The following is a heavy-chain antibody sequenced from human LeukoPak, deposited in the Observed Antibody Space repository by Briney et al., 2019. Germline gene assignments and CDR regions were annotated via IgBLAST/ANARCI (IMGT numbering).Heavy chain of an antibody. CDR2: IYYSGST. CDR3: ARLPTVTTYYYYYGMDV. CDR1: GGSISSYY. J-gene: IGHJ6*02. Sequence: SETLSLTCTVSGGSISSYYWSWTRQPPGKGLEWIGYIYYSGSTNYNPSLKSRVTISVDTSKNQFSLKLSSVTAADTAVYYCARLPTVTTYYYYYGMDVWGQGTTVTVSS. V-gene: IGHV4-59*08. D-gene: IGHD4-17*01.